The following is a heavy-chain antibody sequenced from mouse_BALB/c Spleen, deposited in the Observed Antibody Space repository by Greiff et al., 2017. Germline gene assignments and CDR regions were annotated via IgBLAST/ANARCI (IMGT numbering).Heavy chain of an antibody. CDR2: IDPYNGGT. CDR3: ASYGSSYEGFAY. J-gene: IGHJ3*01. D-gene: IGHD1-1*01. Sequence: EVQVVESGPELVKPGASVKVSCKASGYSFTDYYMYWVKQTHGKSLEWIGYIDPYNGGTSYNQKFKGKATLTVDKSSSTAFMHLNSLTSEDSAVYYCASYGSSYEGFAYWGQGTLVTVSA. V-gene: IGHV1S135*01. CDR1: GYSFTDYY.